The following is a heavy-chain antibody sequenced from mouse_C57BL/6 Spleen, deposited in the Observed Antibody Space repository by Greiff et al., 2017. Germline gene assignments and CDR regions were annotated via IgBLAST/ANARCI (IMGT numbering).Heavy chain of an antibody. CDR2: IYPGGGGT. V-gene: IGHV1-54*01. J-gene: IGHJ4*01. D-gene: IGHD2-3*01. Sequence: VQLQQSGAELVRPGASVKVSCKASGYAFTSYWMEWVKQRPGQGLEWIGGIYPGGGGTNYNEKFKGKATLTADKSSSTAYMQLSSLTSEDSAVYFCASQDGSCYVIDYWGQGTPVTVSA. CDR3: ASQDGSCYVIDY. CDR1: GYAFTSYW.